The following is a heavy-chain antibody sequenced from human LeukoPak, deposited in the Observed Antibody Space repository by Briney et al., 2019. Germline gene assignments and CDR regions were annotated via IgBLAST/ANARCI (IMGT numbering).Heavy chain of an antibody. D-gene: IGHD1-14*01. Sequence: QPGRSPRLSCAASGFTFSSYGMHWVRQAPGKGLEWVAVISYDGRNTNYGDSVKGRFTISRDNPKDTLYLQMNSLRAEDTAVYYCARDASGDTEGIGYWGQGTLVTVSS. CDR2: ISYDGRNT. CDR3: ARDASGDTEGIGY. J-gene: IGHJ4*02. V-gene: IGHV3-30*03. CDR1: GFTFSSYG.